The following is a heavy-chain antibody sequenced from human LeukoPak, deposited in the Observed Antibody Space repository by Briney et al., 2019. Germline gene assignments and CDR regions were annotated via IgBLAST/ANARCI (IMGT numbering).Heavy chain of an antibody. CDR3: ARGAYYYGSGSYLPYYFDY. CDR1: GGSFSGYY. D-gene: IGHD3-10*01. Sequence: SETLSLTCAVYGGSFSGYYWSWIRQPPGKGLEWIGEINHSGSTNCNPSLKSRVTISVDTSKNQFSLKLSSVTAADTAVYYCARGAYYYGSGSYLPYYFDYWGQGTLVTVSS. J-gene: IGHJ4*02. CDR2: INHSGST. V-gene: IGHV4-34*01.